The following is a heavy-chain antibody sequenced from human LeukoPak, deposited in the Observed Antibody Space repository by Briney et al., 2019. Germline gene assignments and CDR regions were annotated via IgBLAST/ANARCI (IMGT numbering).Heavy chain of an antibody. V-gene: IGHV4-61*02. CDR2: IYTSGST. J-gene: IGHJ4*02. CDR1: GGSISSGSYY. D-gene: IGHD6-19*01. Sequence: PSETLSLTCTVPGGSISSGSYYWHWIRQPAGKGLEWIGRIYTSGSTKYNPSLKSRVTISVDTSKNQFSLKLSSVTAADTAVYYCARDSSSGWYRLFDYWGQGTLVTVSS. CDR3: ARDSSSGWYRLFDY.